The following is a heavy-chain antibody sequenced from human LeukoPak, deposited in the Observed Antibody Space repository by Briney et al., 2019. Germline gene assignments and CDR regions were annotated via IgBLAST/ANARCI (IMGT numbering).Heavy chain of an antibody. J-gene: IGHJ6*03. Sequence: GGSLRLSCAASGFTFTTYWMSWVRQAPGKGLEWVANINQDGTEKFYVDSVKGRFTISGDNAKNSLYLQMNSLRAEDTAVYYCAKNGAQHRNYDILTGYPGNYYYYYYMDVWGKGTTVTISS. D-gene: IGHD3-9*01. V-gene: IGHV3-7*03. CDR2: INQDGTEK. CDR1: GFTFTTYW. CDR3: AKNGAQHRNYDILTGYPGNYYYYYYMDV.